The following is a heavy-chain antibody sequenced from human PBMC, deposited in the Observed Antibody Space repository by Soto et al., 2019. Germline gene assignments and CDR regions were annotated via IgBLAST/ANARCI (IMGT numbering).Heavy chain of an antibody. D-gene: IGHD5-18*01. Sequence: GGSLRLSCAASGFSFSDYTMNWVRQAPGKGLEWVALIIPSATTYYADPVKGRFTISRDSSRNTLYLQMNSLRGEDTAVYYCTRWNVHYDSYGYFWGQGTLVTVSS. CDR2: IIPSATT. V-gene: IGHV3-66*02. CDR1: GFSFSDYT. J-gene: IGHJ4*02. CDR3: TRWNVHYDSYGYF.